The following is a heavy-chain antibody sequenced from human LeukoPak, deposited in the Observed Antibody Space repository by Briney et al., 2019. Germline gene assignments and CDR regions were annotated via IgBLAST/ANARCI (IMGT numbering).Heavy chain of an antibody. CDR3: AKGFMSAAGPFDY. J-gene: IGHJ4*02. CDR1: GYTFSDYY. D-gene: IGHD6-13*01. Sequence: ASVKVSCKASGYTFSDYYIHFVRQAPGQGLEWMGRINPNSGITNYAQKFQVRVTMTRDTSINTAYMQLSSLTSDDTAVYFCAKGFMSAAGPFDYWGQGTLATVSP. CDR2: INPNSGIT. V-gene: IGHV1-2*06.